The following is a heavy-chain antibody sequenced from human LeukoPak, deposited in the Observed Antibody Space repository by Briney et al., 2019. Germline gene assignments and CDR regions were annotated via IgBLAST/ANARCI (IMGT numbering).Heavy chain of an antibody. CDR1: GYTFTGYY. CDR2: INPNSGGT. V-gene: IGHV1-2*02. D-gene: IGHD6-13*01. CDR3: ARDNAIAAAGKGWFDP. J-gene: IGHJ5*02. Sequence: ASVKVSCKASGYTFTGYYMHWVRPAPGQGLEWMGWINPNSGGTNYAQKFQGRVTMTRDTSISTAYMELSRLRSDDTAVYYCARDNAIAAAGKGWFDPWGQGTLVTVSS.